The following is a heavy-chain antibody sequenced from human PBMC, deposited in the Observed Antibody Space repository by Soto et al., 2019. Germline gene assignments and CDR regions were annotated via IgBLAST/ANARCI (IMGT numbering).Heavy chain of an antibody. Sequence: PGGSLRLSCAASGFTVDTHAMSWVRQAPGKGLAWVSTVSGSGGSTFSADSVKGRFTISRDNSKNTLYLQMDSLGADDTAVYYCATSFLPGYYFFKYWGQGTLVTVSS. CDR1: GFTVDTHA. V-gene: IGHV3-23*01. CDR2: VSGSGGST. J-gene: IGHJ4*02. D-gene: IGHD3-9*01. CDR3: ATSFLPGYYFFKY.